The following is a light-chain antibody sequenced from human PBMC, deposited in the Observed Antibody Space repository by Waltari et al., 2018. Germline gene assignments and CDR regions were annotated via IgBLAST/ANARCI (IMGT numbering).Light chain of an antibody. J-gene: IGKJ1*01. CDR1: QSVLYSSDNKNY. CDR2: WAS. CDR3: HQYYTTPWT. Sequence: DIVMTQSPDSLAVSLGERATINCKSSQSVLYSSDNKNYLAWYQQKPGQPPKLLIYWASSRDAGVPDRFSGSESGTDFTLTISSLRAEDVAVYYCHQYYTTPWTFGQGTKVEIK. V-gene: IGKV4-1*01.